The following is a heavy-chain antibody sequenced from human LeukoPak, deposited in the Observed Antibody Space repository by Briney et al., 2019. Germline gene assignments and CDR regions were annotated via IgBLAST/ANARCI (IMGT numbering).Heavy chain of an antibody. D-gene: IGHD3-3*01. CDR3: ARDPNYDFWSGYYVAYFDY. J-gene: IGHJ4*02. V-gene: IGHV3-21*01. Sequence: GGSLRLSCAASGFMFSGYSMNWVRQAPGKRLEWVSSISSSSSYIYYADSVKGRFTISRDNAKDSLYLQMNSLRAEDTAVYYCARDPNYDFWSGYYVAYFDYWGQGTLVTVSS. CDR2: ISSSSSYI. CDR1: GFMFSGYS.